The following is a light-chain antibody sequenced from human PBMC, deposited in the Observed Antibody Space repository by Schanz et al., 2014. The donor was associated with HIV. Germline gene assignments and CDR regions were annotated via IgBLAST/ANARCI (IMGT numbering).Light chain of an antibody. J-gene: IGLJ2*01. CDR2: ANY. CDR3: GAWDSGRRAVV. Sequence: QSVLTQPPSVSALPGQRVTISCSGGALNVGDNSVSWYQQFPGTAPKLLIFANYQRPSEIPDRFSGSKTGTSGTLAISGLQTGDEADYYCGAWDSGRRAVVFGGGTKVTVL. CDR1: ALNVGDNS. V-gene: IGLV1-51*01.